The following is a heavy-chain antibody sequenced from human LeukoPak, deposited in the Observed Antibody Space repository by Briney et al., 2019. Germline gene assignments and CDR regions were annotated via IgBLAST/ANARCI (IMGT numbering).Heavy chain of an antibody. CDR2: ISGRSNYI. V-gene: IGHV3-21*01. D-gene: IGHD2-2*01. Sequence: PRGSLRLSCAASGFTFSSYSMNWVRQAPGKGLEWVSSISGRSNYIFYADSVKGRFTISRDNAENSLYLLLNSLRVEDTAVYYCARGSTLGSCTSSSCHNWFDPWGQGTLVTVSS. CDR3: ARGSTLGSCTSSSCHNWFDP. J-gene: IGHJ5*02. CDR1: GFTFSSYS.